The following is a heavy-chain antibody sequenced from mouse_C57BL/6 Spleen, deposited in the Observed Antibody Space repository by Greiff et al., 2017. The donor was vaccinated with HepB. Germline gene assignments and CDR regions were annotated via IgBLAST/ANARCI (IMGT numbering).Heavy chain of an antibody. J-gene: IGHJ3*01. V-gene: IGHV1-52*01. CDR2: IDPTDSET. CDR3: ARGDGYDAWFAY. D-gene: IGHD2-2*01. CDR1: GYTFTSYW. Sequence: QVQLQQPGAELVRPGASVKLSCKASGYTFTSYWMHWVKQRPIQGLEWIGNIDPTDSETHYNQKFKDKATLTVDKSSSTAYMQLSSLTSEDSAVYYCARGDGYDAWFAYWGQGTLVTVSA.